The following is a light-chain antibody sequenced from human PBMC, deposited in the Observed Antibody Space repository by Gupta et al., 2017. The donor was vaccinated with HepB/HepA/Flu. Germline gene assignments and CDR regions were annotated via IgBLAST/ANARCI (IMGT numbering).Light chain of an antibody. CDR2: WAS. V-gene: IGKV4-1*01. J-gene: IGKJ5*01. CDR3: QQYYSTPPT. Sequence: DIVMTQSPDSLAVSLGERATINCKSSQSGLYSSNNKNYLAWYQQKPGQPPKLLIYWASTRESGVPDRFSGRGSGTDFTLTISSLQAEDVAVYYCQQYYSTPPTFGQGTRLEIK. CDR1: QSGLYSSNNKNY.